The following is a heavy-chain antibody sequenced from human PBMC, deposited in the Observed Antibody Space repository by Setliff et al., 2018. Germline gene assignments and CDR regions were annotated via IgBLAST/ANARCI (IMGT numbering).Heavy chain of an antibody. CDR3: AGSQGSGGYYSNSPYYFNY. V-gene: IGHV4-59*03. J-gene: IGHJ4*02. CDR1: GGSISSYY. D-gene: IGHD3-10*01. Sequence: SETLSLTCTVSGGSISSYYWSWIRQPPGKELEWMAYVYYTGDTYYNPSLKSRISISIDTSKNQFSLNLISVTAADTAVYYCAGSQGSGGYYSNSPYYFNYWGQGTLVTSPQ. CDR2: VYYTGDT.